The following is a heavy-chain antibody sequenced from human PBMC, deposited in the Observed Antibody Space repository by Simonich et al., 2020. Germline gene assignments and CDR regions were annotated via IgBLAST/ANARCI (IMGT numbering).Heavy chain of an antibody. CDR1: GFTFSSYW. D-gene: IGHD1-26*01. Sequence: GGSLRLSCAASGFTFSSYWMHWVRQAPGKGLVWVSRINSDGSSTSYADSVKGRFTISGDNAKNTLYLQMNSLRAEDAAVYYCARVGGSYYSNFDYWGQGTLVTVSS. J-gene: IGHJ4*02. CDR2: INSDGSST. V-gene: IGHV3-74*01. CDR3: ARVGGSYYSNFDY.